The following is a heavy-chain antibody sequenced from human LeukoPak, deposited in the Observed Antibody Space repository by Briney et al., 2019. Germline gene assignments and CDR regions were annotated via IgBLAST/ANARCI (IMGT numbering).Heavy chain of an antibody. J-gene: IGHJ6*03. Sequence: PGGSLRLSCAASGFTFSSYAMSWVRQAPGKGLEWVSGISGSGSNTYYADSVKGRFTISRDNSKNTLYLRMSSLRAEDTAVYYCAKSPGVTVTPYYYYMDVWGKGTTVTVSS. V-gene: IGHV3-23*01. CDR1: GFTFSSYA. CDR3: AKSPGVTVTPYYYYMDV. CDR2: ISGSGSNT. D-gene: IGHD4-17*01.